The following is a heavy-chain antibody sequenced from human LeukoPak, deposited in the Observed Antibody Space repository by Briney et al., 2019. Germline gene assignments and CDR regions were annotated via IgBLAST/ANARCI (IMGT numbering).Heavy chain of an antibody. CDR1: GFSFSSYA. J-gene: IGHJ4*02. V-gene: IGHV3-23*01. CDR3: AKDSPPHYYYDSSGYYYFDY. Sequence: GGSLRLSCAASGFSFSSYAMSWVRQAPGKGLEWVSAISGSGGSTYYADSVKGRFTISRDNSKNTLYLQMNSLRAEDTAVYYCAKDSPPHYYYDSSGYYYFDYWGQGTLVTVSS. CDR2: ISGSGGST. D-gene: IGHD3-22*01.